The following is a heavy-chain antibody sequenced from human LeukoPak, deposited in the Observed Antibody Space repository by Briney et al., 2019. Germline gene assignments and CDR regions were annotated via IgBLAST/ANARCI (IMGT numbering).Heavy chain of an antibody. CDR1: GFTFSSYG. D-gene: IGHD2-21*02. V-gene: IGHV3-30*18. Sequence: PGGSLRLFCAASGFTFSSYGMHWVRQAPGKGLEWVAVISYDGSNKYYADSVKGRFTISRDNSKNTLYLQMNSLRAEDTAVYYCAKDSVCRGGDCYYFDYWGQGTLVTVSS. CDR3: AKDSVCRGGDCYYFDY. J-gene: IGHJ4*02. CDR2: ISYDGSNK.